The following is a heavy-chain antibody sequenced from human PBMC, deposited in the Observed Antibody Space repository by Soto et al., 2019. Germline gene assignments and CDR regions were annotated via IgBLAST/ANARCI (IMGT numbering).Heavy chain of an antibody. CDR1: GYTLRELS. CDR2: YDPAEDET. J-gene: IGHJ4*02. Sequence: AASVKVSCKVSGYTLRELSLHWVRQAPGKGLEWLAGYDPAEDETLYAQTVKGRITVTEDTSAVTAYMELRGLTFDDSAVYYCATGDQLSAEVTGISFSFWGQGTRVTVSS. V-gene: IGHV1-24*01. CDR3: ATGDQLSAEVTGISFSF. D-gene: IGHD2-21*02.